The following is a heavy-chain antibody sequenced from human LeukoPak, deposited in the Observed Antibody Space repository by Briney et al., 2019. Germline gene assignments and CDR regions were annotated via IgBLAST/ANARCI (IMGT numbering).Heavy chain of an antibody. V-gene: IGHV3-23*01. J-gene: IGHJ4*02. CDR2: LSGSGGVT. CDR3: AKALPVTAIGPFDY. D-gene: IGHD2-21*02. Sequence: GGSLRLSCAASGYTFTHYAMHWVRQSPTKGLEWVSGLSGSGGVTYYADSVRGRFTISRDNSKNTLYLQMSSLRAEDTAVYYCAKALPVTAIGPFDYWGQGTLVTVSS. CDR1: GYTFTHYA.